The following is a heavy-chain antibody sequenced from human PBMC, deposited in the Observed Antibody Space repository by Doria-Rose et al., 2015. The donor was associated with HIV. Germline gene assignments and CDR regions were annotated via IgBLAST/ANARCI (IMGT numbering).Heavy chain of an antibody. V-gene: IGHV4-34*01. CDR3: ARGPSDFGDYVAFQH. J-gene: IGHJ1*01. Sequence: QVQLQQWGAGLLKPLETLSLTCAVYGGSFSGYYWTWIRQSPGKGLEWIGEINHGGSTNYNPSLKSRFTISLDMSKNQFSLKVTSVTATDTAVYYCARGPSDFGDYVAFQHWGQGTLVTVSS. CDR2: INHGGST. CDR1: GGSFSGYY. D-gene: IGHD4-17*01.